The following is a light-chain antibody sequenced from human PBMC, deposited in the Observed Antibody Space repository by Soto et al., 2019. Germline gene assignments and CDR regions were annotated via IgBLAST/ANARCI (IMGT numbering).Light chain of an antibody. CDR2: GAS. V-gene: IGKV3-20*01. CDR1: QSFSSSY. Sequence: IVLTQSPGTLSLSPGERATLSRRASQSFSSSYLAWYQQKPGQAPRLLIYGASSRATGIPDRFSGSGSGTDFTLTISRLEPEDFAVYYCQQYGSSLITFGQGTRLEIK. J-gene: IGKJ5*01. CDR3: QQYGSSLIT.